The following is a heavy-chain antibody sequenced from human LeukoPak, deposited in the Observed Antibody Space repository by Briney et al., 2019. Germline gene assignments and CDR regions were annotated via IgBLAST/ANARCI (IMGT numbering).Heavy chain of an antibody. J-gene: IGHJ3*02. D-gene: IGHD3-22*01. CDR3: ARDLAVVVVSAFDI. V-gene: IGHV3-48*04. CDR1: GFTFSSYS. CDR2: ISSSSSTI. Sequence: GGSLRLSCAASGFTFSSYSMYWVRQAPGKGLEWVSYISSSSSTIYYADSVKGRFTISRDNAKNSLYLQMNSLRAEDTAVYYCARDLAVVVVSAFDIWGQGTMVTVSS.